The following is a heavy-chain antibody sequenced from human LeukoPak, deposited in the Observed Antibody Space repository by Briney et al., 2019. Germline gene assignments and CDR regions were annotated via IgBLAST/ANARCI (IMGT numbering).Heavy chain of an antibody. D-gene: IGHD5-18*01. Sequence: PGGSLRLFCAASGFTFSRYSLNWVRQAPGKGLEWVSCITSNIYAYYADSVRGRFTISRDNSQNSVYLVMNSLRAEDTAVYYCARERDTSMVALDSWGQGTLVTVSS. V-gene: IGHV3-21*06. CDR1: GFTFSRYS. J-gene: IGHJ4*02. CDR2: ITSNIYA. CDR3: ARERDTSMVALDS.